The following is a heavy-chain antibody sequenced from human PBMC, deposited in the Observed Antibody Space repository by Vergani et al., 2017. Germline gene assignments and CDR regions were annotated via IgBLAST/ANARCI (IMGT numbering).Heavy chain of an antibody. D-gene: IGHD4-17*01. CDR1: GFTFSSYG. CDR3: ARGMTTETTDLDGFDI. CDR2: INIGGRT. J-gene: IGHJ3*02. Sequence: QVQLVESGGGVVQPGGSLRLSCAASGFTFSSYGMHWVRQAPGKGLEWVSTINIGGRTSYADSVKGRLTLTRDDSKNTLHLQMNSLRPEDTAVYYCARGMTTETTDLDGFDIWGQGTMVSVSS. V-gene: IGHV3-NL1*01.